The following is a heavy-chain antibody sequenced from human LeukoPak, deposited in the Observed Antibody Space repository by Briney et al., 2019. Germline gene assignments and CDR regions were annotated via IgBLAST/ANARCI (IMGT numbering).Heavy chain of an antibody. CDR1: GYTFTSYG. V-gene: IGHV1-18*01. Sequence: EASVKVSCKASGYTFTSYGISWVRQAPGQGLEWMGWISAYNGNTNYAQKLQGRVTMTTDTSTSTAYMELRSLRSDDTAVYYCASSNRGYGSSWSFDYWGQGTLVTVSS. CDR2: ISAYNGNT. D-gene: IGHD6-13*01. J-gene: IGHJ4*02. CDR3: ASSNRGYGSSWSFDY.